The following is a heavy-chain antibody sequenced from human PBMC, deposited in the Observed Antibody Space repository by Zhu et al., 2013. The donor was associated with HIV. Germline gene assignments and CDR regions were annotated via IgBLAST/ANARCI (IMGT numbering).Heavy chain of an antibody. D-gene: IGHD1-26*01. CDR2: INPNSGGT. J-gene: IGHJ3*02. V-gene: IGHV1-2*02. CDR1: GYTFTGYY. Sequence: QVQLVQSGAEVKKPGASVKVSCKASGYTFTGYYMHWVRQAPGQGLEWMGWINPNSGGTNYAQKFQGRVTMTRDTSISTAYMELSRLRSDDTAVYYCARVPTSGXYYGTDAFDIWGQGTMVTVSS. CDR3: ARVPTSGXYYGTDAFDI.